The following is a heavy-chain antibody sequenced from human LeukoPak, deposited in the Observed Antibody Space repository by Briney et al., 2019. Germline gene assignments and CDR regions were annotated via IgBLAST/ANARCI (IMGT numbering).Heavy chain of an antibody. CDR1: GFTFSSYS. Sequence: GGSLRLSCAASGFTFSSYSMNWVRQAPGKGLEWVSYISSSSSTIYYADSVKGRFTISRDNAKNSLYLQMNSLRAEDTAVYYCARDLDYGDYGWWFDPWGQGTLVTVSS. D-gene: IGHD4-17*01. V-gene: IGHV3-48*01. CDR3: ARDLDYGDYGWWFDP. CDR2: ISSSSSTI. J-gene: IGHJ5*02.